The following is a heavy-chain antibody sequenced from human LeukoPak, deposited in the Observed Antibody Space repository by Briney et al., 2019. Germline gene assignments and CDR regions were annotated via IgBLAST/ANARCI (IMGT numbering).Heavy chain of an antibody. CDR2: ITWNSGSI. Sequence: GGSLRLSCAASGFTFDDYAMHWVRQAPGKGLEWVSGITWNSGSIDYADSVKGRFTISRDNAKNPLYLQMNSLRAEDTALYYCAKSRSGGNYGDFDYWGQGTLVTVSS. D-gene: IGHD1-7*01. J-gene: IGHJ4*02. V-gene: IGHV3-9*01. CDR3: AKSRSGGNYGDFDY. CDR1: GFTFDDYA.